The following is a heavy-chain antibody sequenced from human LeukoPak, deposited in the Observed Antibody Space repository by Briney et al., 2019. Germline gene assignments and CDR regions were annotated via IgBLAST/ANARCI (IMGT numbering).Heavy chain of an antibody. CDR1: GFTFSNYY. CDR3: AKSFPLPARLGYCSGGSCPFDY. CDR2: IRYDGSNK. V-gene: IGHV3-30*02. J-gene: IGHJ4*02. D-gene: IGHD2-15*01. Sequence: GGSLRLSCVASGFTFSNYYMSWIRQAPGKGLEWVAFIRYDGSNKYYADSVKGRFTISRDNSKNTLYLQMNSLRAEDTAVYYCAKSFPLPARLGYCSGGSCPFDYWGQGTLVTVSS.